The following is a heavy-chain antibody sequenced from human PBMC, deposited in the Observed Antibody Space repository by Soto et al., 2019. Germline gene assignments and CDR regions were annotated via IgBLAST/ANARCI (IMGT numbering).Heavy chain of an antibody. CDR1: GYTFTSYY. CDR3: ARVRGYCTNGVCYTGSFSS. J-gene: IGHJ4*02. D-gene: IGHD2-8*01. CDR2: INPSGGST. V-gene: IGHV1-46*03. Sequence: QVQLVQSGAEVKKPGASVKVSCKASGYTFTSYYMHWVRQAPGQGLEWMGIINPSGGSTGYAQKLQGRVTMTRDTSTSTVYMELSSLRSEDTAVYYCARVRGYCTNGVCYTGSFSSWGQGTLVTVSS.